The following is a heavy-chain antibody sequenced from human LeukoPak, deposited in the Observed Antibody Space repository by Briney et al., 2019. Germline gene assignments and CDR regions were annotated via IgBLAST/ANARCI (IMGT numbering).Heavy chain of an antibody. CDR3: AKDQGLDDYVWGSYRYKSLDY. D-gene: IGHD3-16*02. V-gene: IGHV3-23*01. CDR1: GFTFSSYA. Sequence: GGSLRLSCAASGFTFSSYAVSWVRQAPGKGLEWVSAISGSGGSTYYADSVKGRFTISRDNSKNTLYLQMNSLRAEDTAVYYCAKDQGLDDYVWGSYRYKSLDYWGQGTLVTVSS. CDR2: ISGSGGST. J-gene: IGHJ4*02.